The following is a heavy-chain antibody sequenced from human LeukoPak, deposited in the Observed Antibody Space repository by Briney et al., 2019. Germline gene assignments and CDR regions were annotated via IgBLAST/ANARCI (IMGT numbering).Heavy chain of an antibody. CDR2: ITTYSGNT. J-gene: IGHJ4*02. Sequence: ASVKVSCNTSGYIFSDYGISWVRQAPGQGLEWVGWITTYSGNTKYAQNFQDRVTITADTSTSTAYMEMKSLRSDDTAVYYCTRAATTTKYDYSGTSHWGQGTLVTVSS. CDR3: TRAATTTKYDYSGTSH. D-gene: IGHD4-23*01. CDR1: GYIFSDYG. V-gene: IGHV1-18*01.